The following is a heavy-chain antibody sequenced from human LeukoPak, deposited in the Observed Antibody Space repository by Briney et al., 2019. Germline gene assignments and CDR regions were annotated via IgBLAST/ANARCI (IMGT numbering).Heavy chain of an antibody. D-gene: IGHD2/OR15-2a*01. CDR2: MRSKAYGGTT. Sequence: PGGCLRLSCTVSGFTFGDYAMSWVRQAPGKGLEWVGLMRSKAYGGTTEYAASVKGRFTISRDDSKSIAYLQMNSLKTEDTAVYYCTRDVIVAASVYFDYWGQGTLVTVSS. CDR3: TRDVIVAASVYFDY. V-gene: IGHV3-49*04. CDR1: GFTFGDYA. J-gene: IGHJ4*02.